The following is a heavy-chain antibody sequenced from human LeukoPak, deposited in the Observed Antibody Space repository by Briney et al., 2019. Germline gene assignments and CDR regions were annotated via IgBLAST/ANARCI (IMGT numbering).Heavy chain of an antibody. CDR3: ARDNDAFDI. CDR1: GFTFSSYA. J-gene: IGHJ3*02. Sequence: GGSLRLSCAASGFTFSSYAMNWARQAPGKGLEWVSAISGSGGSTYYADSVKGRFTISRDNAKNTLYLQMNSLRAEDTAVYYCARDNDAFDIWGQGTMVTVSS. CDR2: ISGSGGST. V-gene: IGHV3-23*01.